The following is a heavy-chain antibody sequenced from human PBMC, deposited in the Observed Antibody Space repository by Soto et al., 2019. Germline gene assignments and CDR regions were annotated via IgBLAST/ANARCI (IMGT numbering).Heavy chain of an antibody. CDR3: ARIAAAPPGYYYGMDV. CDR2: IYYSGST. Sequence: ETLSLTCTVPGGSISSYYWSWIRQPPGKGLEWIGYIYYSGSTNYNPSLKSRVTISVDTSKNQFSLKLSSVTAADTAVYYCARIAAAPPGYYYGMDVWGQGTTVTVSS. D-gene: IGHD6-25*01. V-gene: IGHV4-59*01. CDR1: GGSISSYY. J-gene: IGHJ6*02.